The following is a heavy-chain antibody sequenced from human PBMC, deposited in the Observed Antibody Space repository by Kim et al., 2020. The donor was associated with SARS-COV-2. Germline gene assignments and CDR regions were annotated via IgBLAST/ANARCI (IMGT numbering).Heavy chain of an antibody. J-gene: IGHJ6*02. CDR3: ARGPHDHRGNVDDYYYGMGL. Sequence: GGSLRLSCAASEFSFSNYWINWVRQLPGKGLEWVSRINSDGTGKRYAASVKGRFTISRDNDRNTVFLQMNSLRVDDAAVYYCARGPHDHRGNVDDYYYGMGLWGQGTTVTVSS. D-gene: IGHD1-1*01. CDR2: INSDGTGK. CDR1: EFSFSNYW. V-gene: IGHV3-74*01.